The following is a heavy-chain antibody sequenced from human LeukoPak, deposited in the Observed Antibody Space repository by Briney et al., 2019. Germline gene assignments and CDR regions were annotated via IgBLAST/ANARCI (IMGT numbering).Heavy chain of an antibody. CDR1: GGSISSYY. Sequence: SETLSLTCTVSGGSISSYYWSWVRQPPGKGLEWIGYIYYSGSTNYNPSLKSRITISVDTSKNQFSLKLSSVTAADTAVYYCARYVVVTAYFDYWGQGTLVTVSS. CDR2: IYYSGST. J-gene: IGHJ4*02. V-gene: IGHV4-59*01. CDR3: ARYVVVTAYFDY. D-gene: IGHD2-21*02.